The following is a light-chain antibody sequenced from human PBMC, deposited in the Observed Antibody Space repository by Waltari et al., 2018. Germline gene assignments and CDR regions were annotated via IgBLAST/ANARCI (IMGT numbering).Light chain of an antibody. J-gene: IGKJ2*01. CDR1: QSIGSY. CDR2: DAS. CDR3: QQRSNWTPHT. Sequence: EIVLTQSPATLSLSPGDTATLSCRASQSIGSYLAWYQQKPGQPPRLLIYDASNRATGFPARFRGSGSGTDFTLTISSLEAEDFAVYYCQQRSNWTPHTFGQGARLEIK. V-gene: IGKV3-11*01.